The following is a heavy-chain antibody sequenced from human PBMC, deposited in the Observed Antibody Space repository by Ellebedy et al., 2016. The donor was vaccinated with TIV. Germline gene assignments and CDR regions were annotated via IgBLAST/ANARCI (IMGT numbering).Heavy chain of an antibody. CDR3: AKPPGNQLPPYDYYGMDV. CDR1: GFTFSSYA. Sequence: GESLKISCAASGFTFSSYAMSWVRQAPGKGLEWVSAISGSGGSTYYADSVKGRFTISRDNSENTLSLQMNSLRAEYTAVYYCAKPPGNQLPPYDYYGMDVWGQGTTVTVSS. D-gene: IGHD2-2*01. V-gene: IGHV3-23*01. J-gene: IGHJ6*02. CDR2: ISGSGGST.